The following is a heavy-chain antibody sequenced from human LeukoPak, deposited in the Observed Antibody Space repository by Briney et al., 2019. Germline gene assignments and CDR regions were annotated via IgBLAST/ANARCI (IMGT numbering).Heavy chain of an antibody. CDR3: ARVRRGYSYGFH. D-gene: IGHD5-18*01. CDR1: GFTFSSYA. CDR2: ISGSGGST. J-gene: IGHJ4*02. Sequence: GSLRLSCAASGFTFSSYAMSWVRQAPGKGLEWVSAISGSGGSTYYADSVKGRFTISRDNSKNTLYLQMNSLRAEDTAVYYRARVRRGYSYGFHWGQGTLVTVSS. V-gene: IGHV3-23*01.